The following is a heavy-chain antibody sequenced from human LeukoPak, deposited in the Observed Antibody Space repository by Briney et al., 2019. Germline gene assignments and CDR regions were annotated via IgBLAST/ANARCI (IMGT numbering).Heavy chain of an antibody. D-gene: IGHD2-21*02. CDR2: TNPKNSGT. CDR1: GYTFTGYH. CDR3: ATKKTPLYCGGGCYSGRGWFDP. J-gene: IGHJ5*02. Sequence: WGSVNDSLQASGYTFTGYHIHWVRQAPGQGVAWMGWTNPKNSGTRFEQMLQGRVTMTRDTYISTANMAVSSHRSADTAVYYCATKKTPLYCGGGCYSGRGWFDPWGQGTLITVSS. V-gene: IGHV1-2*02.